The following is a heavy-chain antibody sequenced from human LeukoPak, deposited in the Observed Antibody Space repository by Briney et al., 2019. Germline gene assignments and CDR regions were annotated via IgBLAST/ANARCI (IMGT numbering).Heavy chain of an antibody. CDR2: FDPEDGET. J-gene: IGHJ4*02. D-gene: IGHD6-13*01. CDR3: ATASGIAAAGGRAFDY. CDR1: GYTLTGLS. Sequence: ASVKVSCKVSGYTLTGLSMHWVRQAPGKGLEWMGGFDPEDGETIYAQKFQGRVTMTEDTSTDTAYMELSSLRSEDTAVYYCATASGIAAAGGRAFDYWGQGTLVTVSS. V-gene: IGHV1-24*01.